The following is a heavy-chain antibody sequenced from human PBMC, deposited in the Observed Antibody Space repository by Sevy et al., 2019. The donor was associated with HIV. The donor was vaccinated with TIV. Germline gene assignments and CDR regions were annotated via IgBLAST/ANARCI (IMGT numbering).Heavy chain of an antibody. D-gene: IGHD5-12*01. Sequence: GGSLRLSCAASGFTISSNYMSWVRQAPGKGLEWVSVIYSGGSTYYADSVKGRFTISRDNSMNTLYLQMNSLRAEDTAVYYCAGAGDIVAMTSADAFDIWGQGTMVTVSS. CDR2: IYSGGST. J-gene: IGHJ3*02. CDR1: GFTISSNY. CDR3: AGAGDIVAMTSADAFDI. V-gene: IGHV3-53*01.